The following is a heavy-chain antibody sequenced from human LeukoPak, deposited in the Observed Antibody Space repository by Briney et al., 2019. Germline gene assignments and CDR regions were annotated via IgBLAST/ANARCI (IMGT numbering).Heavy chain of an antibody. J-gene: IGHJ4*02. CDR3: ARGDAQVGYCSNTSCGYFDY. V-gene: IGHV4-34*01. Sequence: SETLSLTCAVYGGSFSGYYWSWIRQPPGKGLEWIGEINHSGSTNYNPSLKSRVTISVDTSKNQFSLKLSSVTAADTAVYYCARGDAQVGYCSNTSCGYFDYWGQGTLVTVSS. CDR2: INHSGST. D-gene: IGHD2-2*01. CDR1: GGSFSGYY.